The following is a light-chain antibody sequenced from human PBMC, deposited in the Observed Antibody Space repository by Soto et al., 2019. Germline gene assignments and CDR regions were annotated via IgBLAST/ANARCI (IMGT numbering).Light chain of an antibody. V-gene: IGKV1-33*01. CDR3: QQYDTLRVT. J-gene: IGKJ3*01. CDR2: DAS. CDR1: QDISNY. Sequence: DIPMTQSPSSLSASVGDRVTITCQASQDISNYLNWYQQKPGKAPKLLIYDASNLETGVPSRFSGSGSGTDFTFTISSLQPEDIAKYYCQQYDTLRVTFGPGTKVDIK.